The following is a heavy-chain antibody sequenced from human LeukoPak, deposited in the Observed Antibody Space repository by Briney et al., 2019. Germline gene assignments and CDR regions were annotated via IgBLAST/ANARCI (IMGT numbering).Heavy chain of an antibody. D-gene: IGHD7-27*01. Sequence: PGGSLRLSCAASGFXFSSYAVSWVRQAPGRGREWVSGISDGGSRTYYADSVKGRFTISRDDSKNTLYLQMNSLRAEDTAVYYCAKVQLGIGVDYWGQGTLVTVSS. CDR1: GFXFSSYA. CDR2: ISDGGSRT. CDR3: AKVQLGIGVDY. J-gene: IGHJ4*02. V-gene: IGHV3-23*01.